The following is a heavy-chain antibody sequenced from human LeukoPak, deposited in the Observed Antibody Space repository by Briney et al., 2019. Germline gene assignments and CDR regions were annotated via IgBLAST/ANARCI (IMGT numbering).Heavy chain of an antibody. CDR2: ISGSGGGT. CDR1: GFTFSSYD. CDR3: AKEFFKALFDY. V-gene: IGHV3-23*01. D-gene: IGHD3-3*01. J-gene: IGHJ4*02. Sequence: GGSLRLSCAASGFTFSSYDMSWVRQAPGKGREWVSVISGSGGGTYYADSVKGRFTISRDNSKNTLYLQMNSLRAEDTAVYYCAKEFFKALFDYWGQGTLVTVSS.